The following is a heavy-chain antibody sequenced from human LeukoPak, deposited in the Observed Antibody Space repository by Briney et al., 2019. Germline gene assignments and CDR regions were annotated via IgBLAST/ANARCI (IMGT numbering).Heavy chain of an antibody. J-gene: IGHJ4*02. CDR3: ERGMGGPDY. CDR1: GGSISSYY. Sequence: SETLSLTCTVSGGSISSYYWSWLRQPPGKGLAWIGYISYSGSTNYNPSLKSRVTMSVDTSKNQISLKLSSVTAADTAVYYCERGMGGPDYWGQGTLVTVSS. V-gene: IGHV4-59*01. CDR2: ISYSGST. D-gene: IGHD2-15*01.